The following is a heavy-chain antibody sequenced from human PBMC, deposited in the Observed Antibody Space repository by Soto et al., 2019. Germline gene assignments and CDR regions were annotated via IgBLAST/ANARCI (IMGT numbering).Heavy chain of an antibody. J-gene: IGHJ4*01. CDR1: GYSVNSASY. D-gene: IGHD2-21*01. V-gene: IGHV4-38-2*02. CDR3: ARAHVMIVARSTFDY. CDR2: IYHGGTT. Sequence: PSETLPFTCSASGYSVNSASYWGWIRQPPGKGPEWIASIYHGGTTFYNPSLKSRITVAVDTSNNQFSLKVRSVTAADTAVYYCARAHVMIVARSTFDYWGHGTLVTVSS.